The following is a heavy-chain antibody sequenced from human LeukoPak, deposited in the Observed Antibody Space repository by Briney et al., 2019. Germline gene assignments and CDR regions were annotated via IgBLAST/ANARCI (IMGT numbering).Heavy chain of an antibody. CDR3: AKGAGGFSYYNWFDP. J-gene: IGHJ5*02. V-gene: IGHV4-34*01. Sequence: SETLSLTCAVYGGSFSGYYWSWIRQPPGKGLEWIGEINHRGSTNYNPSLKSRVTISVDTSKNQFSLKLASVTAEDTAIYYCAKGAGGFSYYNWFDPWGQGTLVTVSS. CDR2: INHRGST. CDR1: GGSFSGYY. D-gene: IGHD5-18*01.